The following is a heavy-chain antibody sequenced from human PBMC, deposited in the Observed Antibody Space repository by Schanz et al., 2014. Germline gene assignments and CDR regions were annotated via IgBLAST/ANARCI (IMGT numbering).Heavy chain of an antibody. Sequence: QVQLVEAGGGVVQPGGSLRLSCAASGFTFSSSGMHWVRQAPGKGLEWVAFIPSDESNKYYIDSVKGRFTISRDNSDNTLFLQMNSLRAEDTAVYYCAKVREWWPYYFDYWGQGTLVTVSS. CDR2: IPSDESNK. CDR1: GFTFSSSG. J-gene: IGHJ4*02. CDR3: AKVREWWPYYFDY. V-gene: IGHV3-30*02. D-gene: IGHD2-15*01.